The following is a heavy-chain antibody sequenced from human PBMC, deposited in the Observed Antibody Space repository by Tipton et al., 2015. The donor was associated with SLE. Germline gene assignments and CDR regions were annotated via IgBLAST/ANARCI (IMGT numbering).Heavy chain of an antibody. Sequence: SLRLSCAASGFTVSSNYMSWVRQAPGKGLEWVSVIYSGGSTYYADSVKGRFTISRDNSKNTLYLQMNSLRVEDTAVYYCASTTTMTNYIDYWGQGTLVTVSS. D-gene: IGHD4-17*01. CDR2: IYSGGST. CDR1: GFTVSSNY. J-gene: IGHJ4*02. CDR3: ASTTTMTNYIDY. V-gene: IGHV3-53*01.